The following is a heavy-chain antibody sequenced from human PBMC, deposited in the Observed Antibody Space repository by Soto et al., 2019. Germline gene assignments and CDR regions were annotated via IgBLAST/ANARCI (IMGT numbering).Heavy chain of an antibody. V-gene: IGHV4-30-4*06. CDR3: ATMGYLVTGMYYFDY. CDR2: IYYSGST. Sequence: GGTRIIKKKNKRWIRPHPGKGLEWIGYIYYSGSTHYSASLRSRVSISVDTSKNRFSLDLSSVTAADTDVYYCATMGYLVTGMYYFDYSGQGTLVTVSS. D-gene: IGHD2-15*01. CDR1: GGTRIIKKKN. J-gene: IGHJ4*02.